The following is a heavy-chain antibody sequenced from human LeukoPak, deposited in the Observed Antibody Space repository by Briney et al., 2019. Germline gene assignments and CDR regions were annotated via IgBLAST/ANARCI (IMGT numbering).Heavy chain of an antibody. J-gene: IGHJ4*02. V-gene: IGHV3-23*01. CDR3: GKDVWHSSGYWIGSYY. D-gene: IGHD3-22*01. Sequence: GGSLRLSCAASGFTFSSYAMSWVRQAPGKGLEWVSAISGSGGSTYYADFVKGRFTISRDNSKTRLSLQMNSLRAEDTAVYYGGKDVWHSSGYWIGSYYWGQGTLVTVSS. CDR2: ISGSGGST. CDR1: GFTFSSYA.